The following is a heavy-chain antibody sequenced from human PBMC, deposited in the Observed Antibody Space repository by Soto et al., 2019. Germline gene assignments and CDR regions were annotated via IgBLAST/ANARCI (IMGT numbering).Heavy chain of an antibody. D-gene: IGHD6-6*01. Sequence: SVKVSCKASGFTFTSSAVQWVRQARGQRLEWIGWIVVGSGNTNYAQKFQERATITRDMSTSTAYMELSSLRSEDTAVYYCAVVGIAARPYYYYGMDVWGQGTTVTVSS. CDR3: AVVGIAARPYYYYGMDV. J-gene: IGHJ6*02. CDR2: IVVGSGNT. V-gene: IGHV1-58*01. CDR1: GFTFTSSA.